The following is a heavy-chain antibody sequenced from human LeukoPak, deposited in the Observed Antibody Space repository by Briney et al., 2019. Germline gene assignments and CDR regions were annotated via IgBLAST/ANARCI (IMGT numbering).Heavy chain of an antibody. CDR3: ARSSSGNIDY. V-gene: IGHV3-48*03. CDR2: ISSSGSTI. J-gene: IGHJ4*02. D-gene: IGHD6-25*01. CDR1: GFTFSSYE. Sequence: GGSLRLSCAASGFTFSSYEMNWVRQAPGKGLEWVSYISSSGSTIYYADSVKGRFTISRDNAKNSLYLKMNSLRAEGTAVYYCARSSSGNIDYWGQGTLVTVSS.